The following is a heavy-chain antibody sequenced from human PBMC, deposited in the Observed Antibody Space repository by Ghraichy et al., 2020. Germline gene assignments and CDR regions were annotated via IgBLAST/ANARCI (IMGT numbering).Heavy chain of an antibody. CDR1: GFSFSNYA. CDR2: ISERGAYT. J-gene: IGHJ4*02. CDR3: AKNSAPGRPFYDF. Sequence: GGSLRLSCGAFGFSFSNYAMTWVRQAPGEGLEWVSAISERGAYTYYADSVKGRFTLSRDNSKNKLYLQMNSLRAEDTALYFCAKNSAPGRPFYDFWGQGALVTVSS. V-gene: IGHV3-23*01. D-gene: IGHD4-23*01.